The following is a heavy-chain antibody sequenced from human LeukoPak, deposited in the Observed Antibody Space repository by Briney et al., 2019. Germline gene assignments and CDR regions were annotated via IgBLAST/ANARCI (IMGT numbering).Heavy chain of an antibody. CDR2: IYSGGST. J-gene: IGHJ4*02. V-gene: IGHV3-66*01. CDR1: GVTVSSNY. CDR3: ARGTATRDY. D-gene: IGHD5-18*01. Sequence: GGSLRLSCAAPGVTVSSNYMSLVRQAPGKGLEWVSVIYSGGSTYYADSVKGRFTISRDNSKNTLYLQMNSLRAEDTAVYYCARGTATRDYWGQGTLVTVSS.